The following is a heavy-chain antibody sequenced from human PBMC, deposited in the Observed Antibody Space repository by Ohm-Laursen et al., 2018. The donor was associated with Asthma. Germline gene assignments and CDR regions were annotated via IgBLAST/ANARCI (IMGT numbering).Heavy chain of an antibody. CDR3: ARGQGSGDISGSDPFDL. D-gene: IGHD3-10*01. CDR1: GFSVSRHF. V-gene: IGHV3-53*01. J-gene: IGHJ3*01. Sequence: SLRLSCTASGFSVSRHFMNWIRQDQEKGLEWVSDIYPGGATFYADSVKGRFTISRDDSKNTLNLQMSSLRGDDTAVYYCARGQGSGDISGSDPFDLWGQGTTVIVSS. CDR2: IYPGGAT.